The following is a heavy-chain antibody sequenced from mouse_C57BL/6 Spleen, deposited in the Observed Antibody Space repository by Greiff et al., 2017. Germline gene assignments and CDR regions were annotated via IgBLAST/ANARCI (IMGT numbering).Heavy chain of an antibody. V-gene: IGHV5-12*01. CDR1: GFTFSDYY. D-gene: IGHD2-3*01. Sequence: EVKLVESGGGLVQPGGSLKLSCAASGFTFSDYYMYWVRQTPEKRLEWVAYISNGGGSTYYPDTVKGRFTISRDNAKNTLYLQMSRLKSEDTAMYYCARWLLRGWYVDVWGTGTTVTVSS. J-gene: IGHJ1*03. CDR2: ISNGGGST. CDR3: ARWLLRGWYVDV.